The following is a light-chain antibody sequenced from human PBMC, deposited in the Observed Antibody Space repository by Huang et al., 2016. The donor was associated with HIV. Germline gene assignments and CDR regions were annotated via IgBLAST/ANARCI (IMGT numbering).Light chain of an antibody. CDR3: QQLHSYPIT. CDR1: QDIANS. J-gene: IGKJ5*01. V-gene: IGKV1-9*01. CDR2: AAS. Sequence: QLTQSPSSLSMSVGDRVIITCQASQDIANSLAWYQHKPGRAPKLLIYAASTLQSGVPSRFSGGSAGTYFTLIITNLQPDDFASYYCQQLHSYPITFGQGTRLDI.